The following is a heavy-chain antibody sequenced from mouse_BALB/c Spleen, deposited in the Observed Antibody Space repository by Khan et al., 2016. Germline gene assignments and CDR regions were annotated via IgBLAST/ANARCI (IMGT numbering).Heavy chain of an antibody. CDR2: ISYSGST. Sequence: EVQLQESGPGLVKPSQSLSLTCTVTGYSITSDYAWNWIGQFPGNKLEWMGYISYSGSTSYNPSLKSRISITRDTSKNQFFLQLNSVTTEDTATXYCARGRYPAYWVQGTLVTVSA. V-gene: IGHV3-2*02. CDR3: ARGRYPAY. J-gene: IGHJ3*01. CDR1: GYSITSDYA. D-gene: IGHD2-14*01.